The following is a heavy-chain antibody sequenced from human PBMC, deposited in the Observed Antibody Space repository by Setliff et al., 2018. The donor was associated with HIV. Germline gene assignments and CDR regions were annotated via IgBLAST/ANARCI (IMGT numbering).Heavy chain of an antibody. CDR3: ATARPRHLVSTNPPYYFDY. V-gene: IGHV3-23*01. J-gene: IGHJ4*02. Sequence: PGGSLRLSCAASGFTFSSYAMSWVRQAPGKGLEWVSAISGSGGSTYYADSVKGRFTISRDNSKNTLYLQMNSLRAEDTAGYYYATARPRHLVSTNPPYYFDYWGQGTRGTVS. CDR1: GFTFSSYA. D-gene: IGHD2-8*02. CDR2: ISGSGGST.